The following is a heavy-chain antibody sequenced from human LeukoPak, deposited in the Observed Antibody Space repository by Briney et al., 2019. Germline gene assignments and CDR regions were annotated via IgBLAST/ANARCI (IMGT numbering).Heavy chain of an antibody. V-gene: IGHV3-7*01. CDR3: AKDQAGNFDY. CDR2: IKQDGSEK. D-gene: IGHD1-1*01. CDR1: GFTFSSYW. Sequence: GGSLRLSCAASGFTFSSYWMSWVRQAPGKRLEWVATIKQDGSEKYYADSVKGRFTISRDNSKNTLYLQMNSLRAEDTAVYYCAKDQAGNFDYWGQGTLVTVSS. J-gene: IGHJ4*02.